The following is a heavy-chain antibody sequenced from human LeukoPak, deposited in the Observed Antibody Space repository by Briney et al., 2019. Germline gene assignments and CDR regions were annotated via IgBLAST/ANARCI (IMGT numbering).Heavy chain of an antibody. Sequence: ASVKVSCKASGYTFTGYYMHWVRQAPGQGLEWMGWINPNSGGTNYAQKFQGRVTMTRDTSISTAYMELSRLRSDDTAVYCCARDGYSYGRAFDIWGQGTMVTVSS. CDR3: ARDGYSYGRAFDI. V-gene: IGHV1-2*02. J-gene: IGHJ3*02. CDR2: INPNSGGT. D-gene: IGHD5-18*01. CDR1: GYTFTGYY.